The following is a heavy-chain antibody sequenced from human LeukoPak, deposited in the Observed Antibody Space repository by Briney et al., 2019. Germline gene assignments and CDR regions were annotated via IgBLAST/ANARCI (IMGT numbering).Heavy chain of an antibody. CDR2: ISDDGNNK. Sequence: GGSLRLSCAASGFTFSNYAVHWVRQAPGKGLEWVAVISDDGNNKYYTDSVKGRFTISRDNSKNTLYLQMNSLRAEDTAVYYCARDLLPGTGTGFRFDPWGQGTLVAVSS. CDR3: ARDLLPGTGTGFRFDP. J-gene: IGHJ5*02. CDR1: GFTFSNYA. V-gene: IGHV3-30-3*01. D-gene: IGHD2-2*01.